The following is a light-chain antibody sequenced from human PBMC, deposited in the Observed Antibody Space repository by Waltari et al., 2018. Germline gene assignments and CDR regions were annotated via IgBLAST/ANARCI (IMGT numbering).Light chain of an antibody. J-gene: IGKJ2*01. CDR1: QSVNSN. CDR2: DAS. Sequence: ETVIAQSPATLSVSPGERATLSCRASQSVNSNLAWFQHKPGQAPRLLIYDASTRATDIPARFSGSGSGTEFTLTIGSLQTEDFAVYYCQQYNNWPRTFGQGTKLEI. CDR3: QQYNNWPRT. V-gene: IGKV3-15*01.